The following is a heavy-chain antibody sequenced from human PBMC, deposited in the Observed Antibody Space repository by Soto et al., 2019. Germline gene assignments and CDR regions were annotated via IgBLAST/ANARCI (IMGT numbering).Heavy chain of an antibody. Sequence: EVQLVESGGGLVKPGGSLRLSCAASGFTFSSYSMNWVRQAPGKGLEWVSSISSSSSYIYYADSVKGRFTISRDNAKNSLYLQMNSLRAEDTAVYYCARASGYGSGSYSGWFDPWGQGTLVTVSS. CDR2: ISSSSSYI. D-gene: IGHD3-10*01. CDR1: GFTFSSYS. J-gene: IGHJ5*02. CDR3: ARASGYGSGSYSGWFDP. V-gene: IGHV3-21*01.